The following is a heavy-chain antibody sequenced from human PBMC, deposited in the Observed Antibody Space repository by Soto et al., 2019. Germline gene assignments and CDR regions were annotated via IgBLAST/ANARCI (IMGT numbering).Heavy chain of an antibody. V-gene: IGHV3-21*06. CDR3: ARSGELLQTFDS. CDR2: ITGNSEYK. CDR1: GVSFSDYS. Sequence: GSLRLSCVVSGVSFSDYSMNWVRQAPGKGLEWVSLITGNSEYKYYAGSVKGRFTVSRDNAKNSLYLQMNSLTVEDTAVYYCARSGELLQTFDSWGQGTLVTVSS. D-gene: IGHD1-26*01. J-gene: IGHJ4*02.